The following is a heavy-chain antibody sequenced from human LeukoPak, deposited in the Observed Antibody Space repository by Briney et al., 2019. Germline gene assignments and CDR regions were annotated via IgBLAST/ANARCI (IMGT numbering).Heavy chain of an antibody. CDR2: ISSGSGTI. V-gene: IGHV3-48*01. Sequence: SGGSLRLSCAASGFTFSTYSMNWVRQAPGRGLEWVSYISSGSGTIYYADSVQGRFTISRDNAKNSLYLQMNSLRAEDTAVYYCARETDSLNTYYYFDSWGQGTLLTVSS. CDR3: ARETDSLNTYYYFDS. D-gene: IGHD2/OR15-2a*01. J-gene: IGHJ4*02. CDR1: GFTFSTYS.